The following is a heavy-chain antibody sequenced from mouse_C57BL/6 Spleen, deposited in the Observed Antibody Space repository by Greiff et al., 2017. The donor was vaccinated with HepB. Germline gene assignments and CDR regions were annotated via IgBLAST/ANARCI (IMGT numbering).Heavy chain of an antibody. V-gene: IGHV1-4*01. CDR3: ARGGLTQYYFDY. D-gene: IGHD4-1*01. Sequence: QVQLQQSGAELARPGASVKMSCKASGYTFTSYTMHWVKQRPGQGLEWIGYINPSSGYTKYNQKFKDKATLTADKSSSTAYMQLSSLTSEDSAVYYCARGGLTQYYFDYWGQGTTLTVSS. CDR1: GYTFTSYT. J-gene: IGHJ2*01. CDR2: INPSSGYT.